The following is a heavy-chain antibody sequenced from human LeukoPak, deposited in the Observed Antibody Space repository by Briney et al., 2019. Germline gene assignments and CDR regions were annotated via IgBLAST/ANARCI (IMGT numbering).Heavy chain of an antibody. Sequence: GGSLRLSCAASGFTFSNHWMTWVRQAPRKGLEWVANINRDGSEKYYVDSVKGRFTISRDNAKNSLYLQMNSLRAEDTAVYYCARDGGSRTADPWGQGTLVTVSS. J-gene: IGHJ5*02. V-gene: IGHV3-7*01. D-gene: IGHD2-2*01. CDR3: ARDGGSRTADP. CDR2: INRDGSEK. CDR1: GFTFSNHW.